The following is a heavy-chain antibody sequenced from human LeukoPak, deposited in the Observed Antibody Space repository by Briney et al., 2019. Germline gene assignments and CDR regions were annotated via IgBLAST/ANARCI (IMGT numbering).Heavy chain of an antibody. V-gene: IGHV4-34*01. Sequence: PSETLSLTCIVSGYSIISDYFWSWIRQPPGKGLEWIGEINHSGSTNYNPSLKSRVTISVDTSKNQFSLKLSSVTAADTAVYYCARRWLQFRTFDYWGQGTLVTVSS. J-gene: IGHJ4*02. CDR3: ARRWLQFRTFDY. CDR2: INHSGST. CDR1: GYSIISDYF. D-gene: IGHD5-24*01.